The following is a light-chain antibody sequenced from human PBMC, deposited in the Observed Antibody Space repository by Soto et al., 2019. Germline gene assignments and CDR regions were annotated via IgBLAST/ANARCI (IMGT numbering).Light chain of an antibody. J-gene: IGKJ3*01. CDR3: QQDHNYPFT. CDR1: QGIGND. Sequence: AMQFTQSPSSLSSSVGDRVTITCRSSQGIGNDLGWYQQKAGKAPKLLIYAASTLHTGVPSRFSGSGSGTDFTLTISSLQPEDFATYYCQQDHNYPFTFGPGTKVDIK. V-gene: IGKV1-6*01. CDR2: AAS.